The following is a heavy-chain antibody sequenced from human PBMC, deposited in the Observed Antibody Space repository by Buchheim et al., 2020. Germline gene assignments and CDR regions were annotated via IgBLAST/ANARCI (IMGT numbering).Heavy chain of an antibody. CDR1: GFSLTTYG. Sequence: VQLVESGGGLVQPEGSLRLSCAASGFSLTTYGTSWVRQAPGKGLEWVSAINGDATYYADSVKGRFTTSIDRSKNTVYLKVNSLRADDTAVYYCGKESLSRGWYTIEHWGQGTL. CDR2: INGDAT. D-gene: IGHD6-19*01. J-gene: IGHJ4*02. CDR3: GKESLSRGWYTIEH. V-gene: IGHV3-23*04.